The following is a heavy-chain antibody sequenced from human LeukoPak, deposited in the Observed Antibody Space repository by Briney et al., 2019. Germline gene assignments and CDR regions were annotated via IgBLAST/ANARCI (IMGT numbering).Heavy chain of an antibody. J-gene: IGHJ4*02. CDR2: TYYRSKWYN. CDR3: ARDKGWVAAAEYSYFDY. V-gene: IGHV6-1*01. CDR1: GDSVSSNSAA. Sequence: SQTLSLTCAISGDSVSSNSAAWNWIRQSPSRGLEWLGRTYYRSKWYNDYAVSVTSRITINPDTSKNQFSLQLNSVTPEDTAVYYCARDKGWVAAAEYSYFDYWGQGTLVTVSS. D-gene: IGHD6-13*01.